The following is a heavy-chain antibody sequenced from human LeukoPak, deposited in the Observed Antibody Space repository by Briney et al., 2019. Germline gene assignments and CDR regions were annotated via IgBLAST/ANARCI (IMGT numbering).Heavy chain of an antibody. CDR3: ARGTIAAAGYYYFDY. V-gene: IGHV3-7*04. CDR1: GFTFSRYW. Sequence: GGSLRLSCAASGFTFSRYWMSWVRQAPGKGLEWLANIKQDGSEKYYVDSVKGRFTISRDNAKNSLYLQMNSLRAEDTAVYYCARGTIAAAGYYYFDYWGQGTQVTVSS. J-gene: IGHJ4*02. D-gene: IGHD6-13*01. CDR2: IKQDGSEK.